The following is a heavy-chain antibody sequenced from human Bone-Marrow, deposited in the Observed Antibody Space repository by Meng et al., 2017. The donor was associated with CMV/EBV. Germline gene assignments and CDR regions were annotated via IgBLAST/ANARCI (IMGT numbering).Heavy chain of an antibody. J-gene: IGHJ4*02. CDR2: IWYDGSLK. V-gene: IGHV3-30*02. D-gene: IGHD2-2*01. CDR1: GFTFTTYV. Sequence: GGSLRLSCAASGFTFTTYVMHWVRQAPGKGLEWVALIWYDGSLKYYADSVKGRFTISRDNSKDTLYLQMNSLKTEDTAMYYCTKEEYQLPGGTFDSWGQGTLVTGSS. CDR3: TKEEYQLPGGTFDS.